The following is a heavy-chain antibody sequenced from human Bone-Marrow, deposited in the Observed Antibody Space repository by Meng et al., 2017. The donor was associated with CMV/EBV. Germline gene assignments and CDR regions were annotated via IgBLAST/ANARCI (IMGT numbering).Heavy chain of an antibody. V-gene: IGHV3-66*02. Sequence: GESLKISCAASGFTVSSNYMTWVRQAPGKGLEWVSVIYSGGPTYYADSVKGRFTISRDNSKNTLYLQMNSLRVEDTAVYYCARITDYNSYRPSYYYGMDVWGQGTTVTVSS. CDR2: IYSGGPT. D-gene: IGHD6-6*01. CDR3: ARITDYNSYRPSYYYGMDV. J-gene: IGHJ6*02. CDR1: GFTVSSNY.